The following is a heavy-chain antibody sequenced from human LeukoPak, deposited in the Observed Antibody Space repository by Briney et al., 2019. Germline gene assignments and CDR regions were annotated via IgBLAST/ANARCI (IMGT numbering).Heavy chain of an antibody. Sequence: GESLKISCKGSAYRFTSYWIGWVRQMPGKGLEWMGIIYPADSDTRYSPSFQGQVTISADKSISTAYLQWSSLKASDTAMYYCARNGGPYSSSWYYFDYWGQGTLVTVSS. J-gene: IGHJ4*02. D-gene: IGHD6-13*01. V-gene: IGHV5-51*01. CDR3: ARNGGPYSSSWYYFDY. CDR2: IYPADSDT. CDR1: AYRFTSYW.